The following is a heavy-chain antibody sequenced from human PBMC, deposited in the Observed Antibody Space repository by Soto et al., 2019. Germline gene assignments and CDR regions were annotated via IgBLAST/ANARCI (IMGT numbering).Heavy chain of an antibody. Sequence: SETLSLTCAVSGGSISSSNWWSWVRQPPGKGLEWIGEIYHSGSTNYNPSLKSRVTISVDKSKNQFSLKLSSVTAADTAVYYCARVFIESRCSSTSCFGFDPWGQGTLVTVSS. CDR2: IYHSGST. CDR1: GGSISSSNW. CDR3: ARVFIESRCSSTSCFGFDP. V-gene: IGHV4-4*02. D-gene: IGHD2-2*01. J-gene: IGHJ5*02.